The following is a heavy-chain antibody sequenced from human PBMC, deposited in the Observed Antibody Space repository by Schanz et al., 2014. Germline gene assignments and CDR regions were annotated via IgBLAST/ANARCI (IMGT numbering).Heavy chain of an antibody. J-gene: IGHJ6*02. CDR3: AKELNRRGGQTNFYYYYGMDV. V-gene: IGHV3-30*18. CDR2: IYYNGTNK. CDR1: GFNFSNYD. D-gene: IGHD5-12*01. Sequence: QVQLVESGGGVVQPGRSLRLSCAASGFNFSNYDIHWVRQAPGKGLEWVALIYYNGTNKYYADSVKGRFTISRDNSQNTLYLKMNTLRTEYTAVYYCAKELNRRGGQTNFYYYYGMDVWGQGTTVTVSS.